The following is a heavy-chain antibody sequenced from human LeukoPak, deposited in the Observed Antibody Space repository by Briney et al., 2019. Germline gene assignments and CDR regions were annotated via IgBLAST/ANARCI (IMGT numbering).Heavy chain of an antibody. CDR1: GYSISSGYY. V-gene: IGHV4-38-2*01. CDR3: ARQSVVVPAATNWFDP. D-gene: IGHD2-2*01. CDR2: IYHSGST. Sequence: PSETLSLTCAVSGYSISSGYYWGWIRQPPGKGLELIGSIYHSGSTYYNPSLKSRVTISVDTSKNQLSLKLSSVTAADTAVYYCARQSVVVPAATNWFDPWGQGTLVTVSS. J-gene: IGHJ5*02.